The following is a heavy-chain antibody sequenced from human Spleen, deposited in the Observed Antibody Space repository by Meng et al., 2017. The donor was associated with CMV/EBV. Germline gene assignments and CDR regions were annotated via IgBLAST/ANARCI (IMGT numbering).Heavy chain of an antibody. CDR1: GSTFTGYY. CDR2: INPNNGGT. J-gene: IGHJ1*01. Sequence: CTASGSTFTGYYLYWVRQAPGQGLEWMGWINPNNGGTNYAQRFQGRVTMTRDTSITTVYMELSRLTSDDTAVYYCARKTDTGGWNFHHWGQGTLVTVSS. D-gene: IGHD3-16*01. V-gene: IGHV1-2*02. CDR3: ARKTDTGGWNFHH.